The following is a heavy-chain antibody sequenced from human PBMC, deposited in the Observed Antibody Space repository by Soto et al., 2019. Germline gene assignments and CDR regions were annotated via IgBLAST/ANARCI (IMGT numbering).Heavy chain of an antibody. J-gene: IGHJ2*01. Sequence: QEQLVESGGGLVKPGGSLRLSCAASGFTFSDAYMSWIRQAPGKGLEGVSYISHTSHYMKYSDSVEGRFTVSRDNAKNSLYLHMNSLRAEDTAVYYCAYTVGLGPCGHFTLWGRGTLVIVSS. CDR3: AYTVGLGPCGHFTL. V-gene: IGHV3-11*05. D-gene: IGHD4-17*01. CDR2: ISHTSHYM. CDR1: GFTFSDAY.